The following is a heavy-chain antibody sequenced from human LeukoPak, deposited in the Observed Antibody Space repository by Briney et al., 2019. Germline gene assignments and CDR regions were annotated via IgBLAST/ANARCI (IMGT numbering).Heavy chain of an antibody. D-gene: IGHD2/OR15-2a*01. CDR1: GFTFSSYG. CDR3: ARDRSMSGWYIDL. Sequence: GGSLRLSCAASGFTFSSYGMHWVRQAPGKGLEWVAVIWYDGSNKYYPDSVQGRFTISRDNSKNTLYLQVNSLRAEDTAVYYCARDRSMSGWYIDLWGRGTLITVSS. V-gene: IGHV3-33*01. CDR2: IWYDGSNK. J-gene: IGHJ2*01.